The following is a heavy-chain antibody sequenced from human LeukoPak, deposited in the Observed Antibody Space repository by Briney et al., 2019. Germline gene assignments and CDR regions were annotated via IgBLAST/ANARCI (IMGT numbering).Heavy chain of an antibody. CDR3: ARETSQKGAHYMDV. V-gene: IGHV4-38-2*02. D-gene: IGHD3-16*01. Sequence: SETLSLTCTVSGYSMSSGYYWGWIRQPPGKGLEWIGSIYYSGSTIYSPSLRSRVTISVDTSKNQFSLKLSSVTAADTAVYYCARETSQKGAHYMDVWGKGTTVTISS. CDR2: IYYSGST. J-gene: IGHJ6*03. CDR1: GYSMSSGYY.